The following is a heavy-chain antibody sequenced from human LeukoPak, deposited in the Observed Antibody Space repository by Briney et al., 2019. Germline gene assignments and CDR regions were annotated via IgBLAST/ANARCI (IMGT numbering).Heavy chain of an antibody. CDR3: ARDTFQPGLIDS. V-gene: IGHV3-21*05. Sequence: GGSLRLSCATSGFTFSRYAMNWVRQAPGKGLQWVSYINTDSSDIHYADSVKGRFTISRDNARNTLYLQLSSLRAEDSAVYYCARDTFQPGLIDSWGQGTLVTVSS. CDR1: GFTFSRYA. CDR2: INTDSSDI. D-gene: IGHD2-2*01. J-gene: IGHJ4*02.